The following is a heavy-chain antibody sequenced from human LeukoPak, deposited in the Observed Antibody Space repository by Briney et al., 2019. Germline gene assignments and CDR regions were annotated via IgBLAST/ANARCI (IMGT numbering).Heavy chain of an antibody. V-gene: IGHV3-23*01. CDR1: GFSFSSYA. CDR3: ARDLIAVAGMGL. J-gene: IGHJ4*02. CDR2: ISGSGGST. Sequence: PGGSLRLSCAASGFSFSSYAMSWVRQAPGKGLERVSAISGSGGSTYYADSVKGRFTISRDNSKNTLYLQMNSLRAEDTAVYYCARDLIAVAGMGLWGQGTLVTVSS. D-gene: IGHD6-19*01.